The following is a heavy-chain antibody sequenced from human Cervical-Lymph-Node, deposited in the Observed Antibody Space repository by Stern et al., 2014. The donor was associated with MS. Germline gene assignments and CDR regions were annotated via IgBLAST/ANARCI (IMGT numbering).Heavy chain of an antibody. J-gene: IGHJ4*02. D-gene: IGHD1-14*01. CDR2: LSYSGTT. Sequence: QLQLQESGPGVVKPSQTLSLTCTVTGGSLTSGGYFWNWVRQYPGKGLEWIGFLSYSGTTSYSASLKGRISISVDTSTNQFSLKLKYVTAADTAIYFCARDDRSRFTDWGQGTLVTVSS. CDR1: GGSLTSGGYF. V-gene: IGHV4-31*03. CDR3: ARDDRSRFTD.